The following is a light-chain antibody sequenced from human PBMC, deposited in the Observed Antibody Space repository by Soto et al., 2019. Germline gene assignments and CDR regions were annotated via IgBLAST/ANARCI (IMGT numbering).Light chain of an antibody. Sequence: QSALTQPASVSGSPGQSITISCTGTSSDIGTYDYVSWYQQCPGKAPRLIIYDVSDRPSGVSNRFSGSKSGNTASLTISGLQAEDEADYYCSSYTVNSHVIFGGGTKVTVL. CDR1: SSDIGTYDY. CDR2: DVS. CDR3: SSYTVNSHVI. J-gene: IGLJ2*01. V-gene: IGLV2-14*01.